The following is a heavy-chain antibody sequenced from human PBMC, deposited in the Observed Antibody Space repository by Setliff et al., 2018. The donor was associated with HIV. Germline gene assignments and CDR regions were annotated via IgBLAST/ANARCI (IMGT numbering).Heavy chain of an antibody. V-gene: IGHV4-38-2*01. CDR3: ARGYGHIVEVIASDAFDI. Sequence: LSLTCAVSGFSINSGYYWGWIRQPPGKGLEWIGSIYQTGTTYYNPSLKSRVTISVDTSQNQFSLKLRSVTAADTAVYYCARGYGHIVEVIASDAFDIWGQGIMVTISS. CDR2: IYQTGTT. J-gene: IGHJ3*02. D-gene: IGHD2-21*01. CDR1: GFSINSGYY.